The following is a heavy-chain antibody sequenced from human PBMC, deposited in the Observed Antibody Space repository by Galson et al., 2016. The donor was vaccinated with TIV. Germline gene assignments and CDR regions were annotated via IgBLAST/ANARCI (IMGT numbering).Heavy chain of an antibody. J-gene: IGHJ2*01. Sequence: SLRLSCAASGFTFSDYWMHWVRQTPGKGLEWVANIKQDGSEKYYVDSVKGRFTISRDNAKSSLFLQMNSLRAEDTAVYYCARRYFDLWGRGPLVTVSS. CDR1: GFTFSDYW. CDR2: IKQDGSEK. CDR3: ARRYFDL. V-gene: IGHV3-7*01.